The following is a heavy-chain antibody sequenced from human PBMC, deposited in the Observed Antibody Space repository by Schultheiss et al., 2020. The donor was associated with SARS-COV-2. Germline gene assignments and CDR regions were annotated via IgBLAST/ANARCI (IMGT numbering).Heavy chain of an antibody. V-gene: IGHV3-23*01. CDR1: GFTFSSYA. CDR2: ISGSGGST. J-gene: IGHJ6*02. Sequence: GESLKISCAASGFTFSSYAMSWVRQAPGKGLEWVSTISGSGGSTYYADSVKGRFTISRDNAKNSLYLQMNSLRAEDTAVYYCASSDYHGSGSYYKWPTYYCYGMDVWGQGTTVTVSS. CDR3: ASSDYHGSGSYYKWPTYYCYGMDV. D-gene: IGHD3-10*01.